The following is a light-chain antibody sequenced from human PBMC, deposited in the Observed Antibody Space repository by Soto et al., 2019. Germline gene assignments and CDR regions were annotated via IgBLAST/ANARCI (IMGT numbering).Light chain of an antibody. CDR3: SSYAGSNNFV. V-gene: IGLV2-8*01. J-gene: IGLJ1*01. Sequence: ALTQPPSASGFPGQSVTISCTGTSSDVGYYDYVSWYQQHPGKAPKLVIYEVTKRPSGVPDRVSASKSGNTASLTVSGLRAEDEADYYCSSYAGSNNFVFGSGTKVTV. CDR2: EVT. CDR1: SSDVGYYDY.